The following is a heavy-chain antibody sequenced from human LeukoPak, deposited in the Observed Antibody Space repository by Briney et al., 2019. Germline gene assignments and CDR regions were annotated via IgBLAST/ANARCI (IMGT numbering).Heavy chain of an antibody. CDR2: INPNSGGT. V-gene: IGHV1/OR15-1*01. Sequence: ASVKVSCKASGYIFTDYYMHWVRQAPGQELGWMGRINPNSGGTNYAQKFQGRVTMTRDTSISTAYTELSSLRSEDTATYYCARGGIVGSRTNWFDPWGQGILVTVSS. CDR3: ARGGIVGSRTNWFDP. D-gene: IGHD1-26*01. CDR1: GYIFTDYY. J-gene: IGHJ5*02.